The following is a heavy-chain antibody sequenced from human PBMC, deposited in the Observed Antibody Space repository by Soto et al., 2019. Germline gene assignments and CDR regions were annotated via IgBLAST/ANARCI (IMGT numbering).Heavy chain of an antibody. J-gene: IGHJ5*02. V-gene: IGHV2-5*02. D-gene: IGHD3-9*01. Sequence: QITLKESGPTLVKPTQTLPLTCTFSGFSLSTSGVGVGWIRQPPGKALEWLALIYWDDDKRYSPSLKSRLTITKDTSKNQVVLTMTNMDPVDTATYYCAHSRGHYDSLTWEPGWFDPWGQGTLVTVSS. CDR1: GFSLSTSGVG. CDR3: AHSRGHYDSLTWEPGWFDP. CDR2: IYWDDDK.